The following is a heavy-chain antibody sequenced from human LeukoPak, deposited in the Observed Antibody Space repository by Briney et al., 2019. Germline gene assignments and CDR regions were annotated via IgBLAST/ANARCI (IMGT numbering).Heavy chain of an antibody. Sequence: GGSLRLSCAASGFTFNAYSMDWVRQAPGKGLEWVSSISSTSSYIYYADSVKGRFTISRDNSKNTLYLQINSLRAEDTAVYFCAKESTGSTSLDYWGQGTLVTVSS. D-gene: IGHD1-7*01. CDR3: AKESTGSTSLDY. V-gene: IGHV3-21*01. CDR2: ISSTSSYI. CDR1: GFTFNAYS. J-gene: IGHJ4*02.